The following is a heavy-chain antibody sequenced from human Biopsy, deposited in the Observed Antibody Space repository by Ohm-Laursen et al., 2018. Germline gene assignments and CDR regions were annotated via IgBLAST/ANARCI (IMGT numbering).Heavy chain of an antibody. CDR3: ARDRREHYQFDS. CDR1: GFIFKSYG. CDR2: IWYDGSDQ. D-gene: IGHD1-26*01. V-gene: IGHV3-33*01. J-gene: IGHJ4*02. Sequence: SLRLSCTAFGFIFKSYGMHWVRQAPGKGLEWVALIWYDGSDQYYADSVKGRFTISRDNSKNTVYLQMNSLRAEDTAVYYCARDRREHYQFDSWGQGTRVTVSS.